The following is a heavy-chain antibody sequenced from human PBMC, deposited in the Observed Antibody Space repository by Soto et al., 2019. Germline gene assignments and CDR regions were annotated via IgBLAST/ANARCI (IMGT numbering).Heavy chain of an antibody. CDR2: IIPMYGPA. Sequence: QVPLVQSGAEVKKPGSSVTVSCKASVGTFSSYAIHWVRQAPGQGLEWMGGIIPMYGPAKYAQRIQGRVTITADESTTTVDMELTSLTSQDTAVYYCERVTSMVRGVIDNWFDPWGHGTLVTVS. CDR3: ERVTSMVRGVIDNWFDP. J-gene: IGHJ5*02. D-gene: IGHD3-10*01. V-gene: IGHV1-69*01. CDR1: VGTFSSYA.